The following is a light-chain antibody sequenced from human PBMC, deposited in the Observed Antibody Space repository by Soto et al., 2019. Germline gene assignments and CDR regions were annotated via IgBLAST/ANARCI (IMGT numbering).Light chain of an antibody. CDR2: EAT. V-gene: IGLV2-23*01. CDR3: CSLEGSNALVV. J-gene: IGLJ2*01. CDR1: KNNLGSYDL. Sequence: QSVLTQPASVSGSPGQSITVPCTGTKNNLGSYDLVSWYQKYPDKAPTLLIYEATKRPSGISDRFSGSKSGFTASLTISGLRAEDEADYYCCSLEGSNALVVFGGGTKVTVL.